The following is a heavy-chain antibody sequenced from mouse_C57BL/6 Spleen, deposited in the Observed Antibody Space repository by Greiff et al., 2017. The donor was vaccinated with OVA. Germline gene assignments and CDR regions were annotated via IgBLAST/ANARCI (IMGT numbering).Heavy chain of an antibody. CDR3: ARSPSSTQFHFDY. D-gene: IGHD2-10*02. CDR2: INTSSGYT. Sequence: VQLQQSGAELAKPGASVKLSCKASGYTFTSYWMHWVKQRPGQGLEWIGYINTSSGYTKYNQKFKDKATLTADKSSSTAYMQRISLTYKDSAVYYCARSPSSTQFHFDYWGQGTTLTVSS. CDR1: GYTFTSYW. V-gene: IGHV1-7*01. J-gene: IGHJ2*01.